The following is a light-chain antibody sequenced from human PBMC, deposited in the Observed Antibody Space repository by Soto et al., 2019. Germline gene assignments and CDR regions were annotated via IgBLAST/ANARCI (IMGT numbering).Light chain of an antibody. Sequence: EIVRTQSPATLSVSPWERATLSCRASQSVSNNLAWYQKKPGQAPRLLIYGASTRATGIPARFSGSGSGTEFTLTISSLQSEDFAFYYCQQYNNWWTFGQGTRVDIK. J-gene: IGKJ1*01. CDR3: QQYNNWWT. CDR1: QSVSNN. V-gene: IGKV3-15*01. CDR2: GAS.